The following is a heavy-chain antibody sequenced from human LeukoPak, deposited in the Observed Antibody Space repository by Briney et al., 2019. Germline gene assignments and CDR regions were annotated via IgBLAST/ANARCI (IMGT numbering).Heavy chain of an antibody. V-gene: IGHV3-72*01. CDR2: SRNRAKSYTT. CDR1: GFTFSDHY. Sequence: GGSLRLSCAVSGFTFSDHYMDWVRQAPGKGLEWVGRSRNRAKSYTTDYAASVKGRFAISRDDSKSTLYLQMNSLETEDTAVYYCSRDATGDHWGQGTLVSVSS. J-gene: IGHJ4*02. CDR3: SRDATGDH.